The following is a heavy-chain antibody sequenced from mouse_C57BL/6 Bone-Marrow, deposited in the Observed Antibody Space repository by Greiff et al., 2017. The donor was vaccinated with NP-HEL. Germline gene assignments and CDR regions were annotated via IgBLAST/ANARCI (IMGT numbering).Heavy chain of an antibody. V-gene: IGHV5-2*03. J-gene: IGHJ1*03. CDR3: ARQAPTGTGYFDV. CDR2: INSDGGST. CDR1: EYEFPSHD. D-gene: IGHD4-1*02. Sequence: EVMLVESGGGLVQPGESLKLSCESNEYEFPSHDMSWVRKTPEKRLELVAAINSDGGSTYYPDTMERRFIISRDNTKKTLYLQMSSLRSEDTALCYCARQAPTGTGYFDVWGTGTTVTVSS.